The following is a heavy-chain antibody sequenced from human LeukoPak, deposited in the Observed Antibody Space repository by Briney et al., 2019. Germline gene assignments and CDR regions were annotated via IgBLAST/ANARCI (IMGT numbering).Heavy chain of an antibody. J-gene: IGHJ5*02. CDR3: ARDALDPHCSSTSCYSLGWFDP. D-gene: IGHD2-2*02. V-gene: IGHV1-69*13. Sequence: ASVKVSCKASGGTFSSYAISWVRQAPGQGLEWMGGIIPIFGTANYAQKFQGRVTITADESTSTAYTELSSLRSEDTAVYYCARDALDPHCSSTSCYSLGWFDPWGQGTLVTVSS. CDR2: IIPIFGTA. CDR1: GGTFSSYA.